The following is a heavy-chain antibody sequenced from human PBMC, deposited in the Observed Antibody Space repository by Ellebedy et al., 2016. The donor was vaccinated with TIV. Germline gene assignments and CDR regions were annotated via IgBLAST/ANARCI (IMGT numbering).Heavy chain of an antibody. CDR1: GYTFTSYG. D-gene: IGHD2-2*01. V-gene: IGHV1-18*01. Sequence: ASVKVSCKASGYTFTSYGISWVRQAPGQGLEWMGWISAYNGNTNYAQKLQGRVTMTTDTSTSTAYMELRSLRSDDTAVYYCARVLGYCSSTSCQQGWFDPWGQGTLVTVSS. J-gene: IGHJ5*02. CDR3: ARVLGYCSSTSCQQGWFDP. CDR2: ISAYNGNT.